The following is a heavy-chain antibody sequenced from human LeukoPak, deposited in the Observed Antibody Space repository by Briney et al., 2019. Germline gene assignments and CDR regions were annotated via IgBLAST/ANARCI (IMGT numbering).Heavy chain of an antibody. CDR1: GGTFSSYA. Sequence: ASVKVSCKASGGTFSSYAISWVRQAPGQGLEWMGGIIPIFGTANYAQKFQGRVTITADESTSTAYMELSSLRSEDTAVYYCARGRDTAMVEDYWGQGTLVTVSS. V-gene: IGHV1-69*01. CDR3: ARGRDTAMVEDY. J-gene: IGHJ4*02. D-gene: IGHD5-18*01. CDR2: IIPIFGTA.